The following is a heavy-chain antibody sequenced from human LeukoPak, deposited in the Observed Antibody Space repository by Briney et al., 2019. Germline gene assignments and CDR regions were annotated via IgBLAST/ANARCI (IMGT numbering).Heavy chain of an antibody. CDR3: ATKSIAARHGDSDF. CDR1: GGSISSYY. V-gene: IGHV4-4*07. Sequence: TSETLSLTCTVSGGSISSYYWSWIRQPAGKGLEWIGRIYYRDIANYNPSLRSRITMSIDTSKNQFSLKLRSVTAADTAVYYCATKSIAARHGDSDFWGQGTLVTVSS. D-gene: IGHD6-6*01. J-gene: IGHJ4*02. CDR2: IYYRDIA.